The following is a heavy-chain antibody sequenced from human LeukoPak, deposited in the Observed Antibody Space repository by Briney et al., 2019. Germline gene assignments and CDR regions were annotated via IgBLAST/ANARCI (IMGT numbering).Heavy chain of an antibody. Sequence: GGSLRLSCAASGFTFDDYGMSWVRPAPGKGLEWVSGINWNGGSTGYADSVKGRFTISRDNAKNSLYLQMNSLRAEDTALYHCARARYSSSWYWFDPWGQGTLVTVSS. J-gene: IGHJ5*02. CDR1: GFTFDDYG. D-gene: IGHD6-13*01. V-gene: IGHV3-20*01. CDR3: ARARYSSSWYWFDP. CDR2: INWNGGST.